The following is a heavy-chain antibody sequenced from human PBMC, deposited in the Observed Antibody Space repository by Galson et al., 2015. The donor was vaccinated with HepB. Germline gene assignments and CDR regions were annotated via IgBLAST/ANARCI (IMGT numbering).Heavy chain of an antibody. CDR3: TKSDVATAGIIDY. Sequence: SLRLSCAASGFMFNNHAMAWVRQAPGKGLEWVAGISGRGDNTYYAASVKGRFTISRDNSKNTLYLQMNSLRADDTALCHCTKSDVATAGIIDYWGQGTQVRVSS. CDR2: ISGRGDNT. CDR1: GFMFNNHA. J-gene: IGHJ4*02. D-gene: IGHD6-19*01. V-gene: IGHV3-23*01.